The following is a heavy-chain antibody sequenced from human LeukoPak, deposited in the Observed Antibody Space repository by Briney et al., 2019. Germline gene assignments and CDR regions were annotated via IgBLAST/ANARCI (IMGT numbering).Heavy chain of an antibody. CDR2: ISGSGTST. J-gene: IGHJ4*02. Sequence: PGGSLRLSCAASGFTFSNYAMSWVRQAPGKGLEWVSSISGSGTSTYYADSVKGRFTISRDNAKNTVYLQMNRLRAEDTVVYYCANRLAVTVGSPDDYWGQGTLVTVSS. V-gene: IGHV3-23*01. D-gene: IGHD2-21*02. CDR1: GFTFSNYA. CDR3: ANRLAVTVGSPDDY.